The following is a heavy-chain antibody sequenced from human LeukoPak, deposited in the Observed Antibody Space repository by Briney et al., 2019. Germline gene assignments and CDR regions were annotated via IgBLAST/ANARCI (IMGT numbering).Heavy chain of an antibody. CDR1: GDSISSNSAA. CDR3: ARDIFIAAAGNWLDP. J-gene: IGHJ5*02. Sequence: SQTLSLTCAISGDSISSNSAAWNWVRQSPSRGLEWLGRTYYRSKWYNDYAPSVKSRITINPDSSKNQFSLQLNSVTPEDTAMYHCARDIFIAAAGNWLDPWGQGILVTVSS. V-gene: IGHV6-1*01. D-gene: IGHD6-13*01. CDR2: TYYRSKWYN.